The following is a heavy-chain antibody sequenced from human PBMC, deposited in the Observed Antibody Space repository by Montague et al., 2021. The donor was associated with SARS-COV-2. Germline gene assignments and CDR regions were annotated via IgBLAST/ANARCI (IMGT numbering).Heavy chain of an antibody. V-gene: IGHV4-31*03. J-gene: IGHJ5*02. Sequence: TLSLTCTVSGGSISSGGYYWSWIRQHPGKGLEWIGYIYYSGSTYYNPSLESRVTISVDTSKNQFSLKLSSVTAADTAVYYCARARRGGGSGSYFDILVSWFDPWGQGALVTVSS. CDR3: ARARRGGGSGSYFDILVSWFDP. D-gene: IGHD3-10*01. CDR2: IYYSGST. CDR1: GGSISSGGYY.